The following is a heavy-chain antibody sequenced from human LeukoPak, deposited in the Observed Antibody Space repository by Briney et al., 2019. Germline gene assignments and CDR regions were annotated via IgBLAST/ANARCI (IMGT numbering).Heavy chain of an antibody. D-gene: IGHD6-19*01. CDR2: IYYSGST. V-gene: IGHV4-59*01. J-gene: IGHJ4*02. Sequence: PSETLSLTCTVSGGSISSCYWSWIRQPPGKGLEWIGYIYYSGSTNYNPSLKSRVTISVDTSKNQFSLKLSSVTAADTAVYYCARVFSSGWYETFDYWGQGTLVTVSS. CDR1: GGSISSCY. CDR3: ARVFSSGWYETFDY.